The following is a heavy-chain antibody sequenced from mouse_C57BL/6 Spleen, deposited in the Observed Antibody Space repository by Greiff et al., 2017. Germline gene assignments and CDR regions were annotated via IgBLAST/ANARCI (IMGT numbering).Heavy chain of an antibody. J-gene: IGHJ1*03. CDR3: ARPRDWYFDV. Sequence: EVKLEESGGGLVKPGGSLKLSCAASGFTFSDYGMHWVRQAPEKGLEWVAYISSGSSTIYYADKVKGRFTISRDNAKNTLFLQMTSLRSEDTAMYYCARPRDWYFDVWGTGTTVTVSS. CDR1: GFTFSDYG. CDR2: ISSGSSTI. V-gene: IGHV5-17*01.